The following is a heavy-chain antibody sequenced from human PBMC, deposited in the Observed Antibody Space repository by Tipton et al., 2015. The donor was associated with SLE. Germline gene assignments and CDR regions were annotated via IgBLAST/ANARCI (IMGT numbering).Heavy chain of an antibody. J-gene: IGHJ5*02. D-gene: IGHD3-22*01. V-gene: IGHV4-61*09. Sequence: TLSLTCTVSGASISSDNSYWTWIPQPAGKGLEWFGHFHTSGFTTYNPSLKSRGTISVDTSKKQFSLSLSSVTAADTAVYYCARDGRGYCDNSGCAEYHWFGPWGQGTLVSVSS. CDR2: FHTSGFT. CDR1: GASISSDNSY. CDR3: ARDGRGYCDNSGCAEYHWFGP.